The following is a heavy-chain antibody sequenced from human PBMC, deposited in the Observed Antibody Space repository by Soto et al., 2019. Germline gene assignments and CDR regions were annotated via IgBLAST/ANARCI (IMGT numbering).Heavy chain of an antibody. V-gene: IGHV3-23*01. CDR2: ISKTGVST. D-gene: IGHD4-17*01. J-gene: IGHJ3*02. CDR1: GFTFSTYA. Sequence: GGSLRLSCAASGFTFSTYAMNWVRQAPGKGLEWVSAISKTGVSTYYAESVRGRFTISRDNSINTLYLQMSGLRTEDTAVYYCAHPRGYGVFDAVDIWGQGTMVTVSS. CDR3: AHPRGYGVFDAVDI.